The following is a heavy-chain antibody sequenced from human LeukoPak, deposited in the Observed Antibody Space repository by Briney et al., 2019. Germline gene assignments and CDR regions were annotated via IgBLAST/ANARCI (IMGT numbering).Heavy chain of an antibody. D-gene: IGHD3-3*01. V-gene: IGHV1-18*04. CDR2: ISAYNGNT. CDR3: ARWTYSDFWSGSFFDY. J-gene: IGHJ4*02. Sequence: ASVKVSCKASGYTFTGYYMHWVRQAPGQGLEWMVWISAYNGNTNYAQKLQGRDTMTTDTSTSTAYMELRSLRSDDTAIYYCARWTYSDFWSGSFFDYWGQGTLVTVSS. CDR1: GYTFTGYY.